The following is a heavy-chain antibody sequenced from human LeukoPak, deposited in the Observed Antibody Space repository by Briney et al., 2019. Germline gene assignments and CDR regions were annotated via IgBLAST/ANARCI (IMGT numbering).Heavy chain of an antibody. J-gene: IGHJ3*02. V-gene: IGHV3-23*01. Sequence: GGSLRLSCAASGFTFSNYAMTWVRQAPGKGLECVSAISGSGGSTYYADSVKGRFTVYRDNSKNTLYLQMNSLRAEDTAVYYCAKDRDYVWGSYRYLDAFDIWGQGTMVTVSS. CDR1: GFTFSNYA. D-gene: IGHD3-16*02. CDR2: ISGSGGST. CDR3: AKDRDYVWGSYRYLDAFDI.